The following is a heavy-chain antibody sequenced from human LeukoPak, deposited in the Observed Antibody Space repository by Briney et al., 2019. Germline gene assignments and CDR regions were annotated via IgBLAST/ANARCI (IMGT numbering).Heavy chain of an antibody. D-gene: IGHD5-12*01. CDR1: GFTFSSYE. Sequence: GGSLRLSCAASGFTFSSYEMNWVRQAPGKGLEWVSSISSSSSYIYYADSVKGRFTISRDNAKNTLYLQMNSLRAEDTAVYYCAREDGYDFRGFDYWGQGTLVTVSS. CDR3: AREDGYDFRGFDY. V-gene: IGHV3-21*01. CDR2: ISSSSSYI. J-gene: IGHJ4*02.